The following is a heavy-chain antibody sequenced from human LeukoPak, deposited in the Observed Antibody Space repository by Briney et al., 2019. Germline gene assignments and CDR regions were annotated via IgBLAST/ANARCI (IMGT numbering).Heavy chain of an antibody. Sequence: AGSLRLSCAASGRTFSPYWLTWVRQAPGKGLEWVANIKKDGSEKNYGDSVKGRFTISRDNDKGSLYLQMNSLRVEDTAVYYCVSSASAGGAYWGQGTLVTVSS. CDR3: VSSASAGGAY. D-gene: IGHD3-10*01. CDR1: GRTFSPYW. V-gene: IGHV3-7*05. J-gene: IGHJ4*02. CDR2: IKKDGSEK.